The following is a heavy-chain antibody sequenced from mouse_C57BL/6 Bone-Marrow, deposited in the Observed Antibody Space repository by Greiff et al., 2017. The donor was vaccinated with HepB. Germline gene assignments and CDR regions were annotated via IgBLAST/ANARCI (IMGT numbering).Heavy chain of an antibody. CDR3: ARDDPFYAMDY. CDR2: INPGSGGT. CDR1: GYAFTNYL. Sequence: VKLQQSGAELVRPGTSVKVSCKASGYAFTNYLIEWVKQRPGQGLEWIGVINPGSGGTNYNEKFKGKATLTADKSSSTAYMQISSLTSEDSAVYFCARDDPFYAMDYWGQGTSVTVSS. D-gene: IGHD2-3*01. J-gene: IGHJ4*01. V-gene: IGHV1-54*01.